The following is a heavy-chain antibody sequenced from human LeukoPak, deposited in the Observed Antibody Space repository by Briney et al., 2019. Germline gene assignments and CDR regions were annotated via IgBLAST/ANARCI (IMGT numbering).Heavy chain of an antibody. CDR2: LNHSGYT. CDR3: TRMTTRHDY. D-gene: IGHD4-17*01. Sequence: PSETLSLTYAVSGVSFDDYYWSWVRQTPGKGLEWIVYLNHSGYTNDSPSLESRVNLSIDTSRKQFSLNLRSATVADAGIYYCTRMTTRHDYWGQGTLVTVSS. CDR1: GVSFDDYY. J-gene: IGHJ4*02. V-gene: IGHV4-34*01.